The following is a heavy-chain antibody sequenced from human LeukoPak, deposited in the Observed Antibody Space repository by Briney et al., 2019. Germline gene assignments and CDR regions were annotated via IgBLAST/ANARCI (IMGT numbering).Heavy chain of an antibody. CDR1: GFTFSNYA. CDR2: ISVSGGST. V-gene: IGHV3-23*01. Sequence: GGSLRLSCAASGFTFSNYAMSWVRQAPGKGLEWVSAISVSGGSTYYADSVKGRFTISRDNSKNTLYLQMDSLRAEDTAVYYCAKDLLYSSSSAVDSWGQGSLVTVSS. D-gene: IGHD6-6*01. CDR3: AKDLLYSSSSAVDS. J-gene: IGHJ4*02.